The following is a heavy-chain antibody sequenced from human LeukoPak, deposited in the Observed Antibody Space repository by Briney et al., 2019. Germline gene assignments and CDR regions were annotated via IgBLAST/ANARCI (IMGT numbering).Heavy chain of an antibody. CDR2: IIPMFHTP. CDR3: LGGDGYS. Sequence: SVKVSRKASGGTFSSYVITWVRQAPGQGLEWMGGIIPMFHTPNYAQKFQGRVTIAADESTSTAYMELSSLTSKDTAVYYCLGGDGYSWGQGTLVTVSS. D-gene: IGHD5-24*01. V-gene: IGHV1-69*13. CDR1: GGTFSSYV. J-gene: IGHJ4*02.